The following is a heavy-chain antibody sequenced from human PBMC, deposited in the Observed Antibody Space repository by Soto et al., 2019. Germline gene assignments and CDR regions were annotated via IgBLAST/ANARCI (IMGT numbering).Heavy chain of an antibody. CDR2: IKSFNGDT. D-gene: IGHD3-9*01. CDR1: GYTFTGYY. J-gene: IGHJ5*02. Sequence: QVQLVQSGAEVKEPGASVKVSCKASGYTFTGYYMHWARQAPGQGLEWMGWIKSFNGDTNYAQKFQGRVTLTRDTSISTAYMELSRLKSDDTAVYYCARVVSPYYDVLTGNGFDPWGQGTLVTVSS. V-gene: IGHV1-2*02. CDR3: ARVVSPYYDVLTGNGFDP.